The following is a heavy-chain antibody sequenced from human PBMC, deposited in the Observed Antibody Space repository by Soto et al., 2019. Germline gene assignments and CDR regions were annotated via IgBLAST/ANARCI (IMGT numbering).Heavy chain of an antibody. CDR1: GFTFSNAW. CDR2: IKSKTDGGTT. V-gene: IGHV3-15*07. CDR3: TTERQPLPIDYYYGGMDL. D-gene: IGHD6-13*01. J-gene: IGHJ6*02. Sequence: EVQLVESGGGLVKPGGSLRLSCAASGFTFSNAWMNWVRQAPGKGLEWVGRIKSKTDGGTTDYAAPVKGRFTISRDDSQNTLYLQMNSLKTEYTAVYYCTTERQPLPIDYYYGGMDLWGQGTTVTVSS.